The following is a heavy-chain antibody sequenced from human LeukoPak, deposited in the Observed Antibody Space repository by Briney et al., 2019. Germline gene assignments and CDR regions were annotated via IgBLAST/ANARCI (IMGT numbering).Heavy chain of an antibody. V-gene: IGHV3-7*05. CDR2: IKQDGSEK. CDR3: ARVPYCSSTSCYAIFDY. J-gene: IGHJ4*02. D-gene: IGHD2-2*01. CDR1: GFTFGSYW. Sequence: GGSLRLSCAASGFTFGSYWMSWVRQAPGKGLEWVANIKQDGSEKYYVDSVKGRFTISRDDAKSSLYLQMNSLRAEDTAVYYCARVPYCSSTSCYAIFDYWGQGALVTVSS.